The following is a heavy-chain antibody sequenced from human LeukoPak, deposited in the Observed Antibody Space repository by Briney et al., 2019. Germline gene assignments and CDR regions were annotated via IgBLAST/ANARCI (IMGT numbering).Heavy chain of an antibody. J-gene: IGHJ4*02. CDR2: IRYDGSNK. CDR1: GFTFSTYG. D-gene: IGHD6-19*01. V-gene: IGHV3-30*02. CDR3: AKAGTQQWLLFVGVY. Sequence: GGSLRLSCTASGFTFSTYGMLWVRQAPGQGPEWVALIRYDGSNKYYADSVKGRFTISRDNSKNTLYLQMNSLRVEDTAMYYCAKAGTQQWLLFVGVYWGQGALVTVSS.